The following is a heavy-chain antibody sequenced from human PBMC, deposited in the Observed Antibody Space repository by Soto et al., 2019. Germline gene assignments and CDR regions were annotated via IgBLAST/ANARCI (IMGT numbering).Heavy chain of an antibody. V-gene: IGHV3-7*01. J-gene: IGHJ4*02. CDR2: INGDGSAK. CDR3: ARVSLLDVDDY. Sequence: HPGGSLRLSCGASGFTFSTSWMNWLRQAPGKGLEWVANINGDGSAKYYVDSVKGRFTISRDNAKNSLFLQMSGLRAEDTAVYYCARVSLLDVDDYWGQGTVVTVSS. CDR1: GFTFSTSW. D-gene: IGHD5-12*01.